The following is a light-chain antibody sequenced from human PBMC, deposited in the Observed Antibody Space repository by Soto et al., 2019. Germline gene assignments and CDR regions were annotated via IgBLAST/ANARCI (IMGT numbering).Light chain of an antibody. CDR2: DVS. J-gene: IGLJ1*01. CDR3: SSYTSSSTPYV. V-gene: IGLV2-14*01. Sequence: SELTQPASGYGFARQSITIFRNGTSSDVGGYNYVSWYQQHPGKAPKLMIYDVSNRPSGVSNRFSGSKSGNTASLTISGLQAEDEADYYCSSYTSSSTPYVFGTGTKVTVL. CDR1: SSDVGGYNY.